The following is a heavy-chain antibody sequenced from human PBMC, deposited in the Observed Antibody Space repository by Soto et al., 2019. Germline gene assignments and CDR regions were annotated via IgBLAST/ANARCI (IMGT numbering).Heavy chain of an antibody. V-gene: IGHV1-3*01. D-gene: IGHD2-2*01. CDR3: ARAVKDHLLWGYYYYGMDV. CDR1: GYTFTSYA. Sequence: QVQLVQSGAEVKKPGASVKVSCKASGYTFTSYAMHWVRQAPGQRLEWMGWINAGNGNTKYSQKFQGRVTITRDTSERTAYMELSILRSEDTAVYYCARAVKDHLLWGYYYYGMDVWGQGTTVTVSS. CDR2: INAGNGNT. J-gene: IGHJ6*02.